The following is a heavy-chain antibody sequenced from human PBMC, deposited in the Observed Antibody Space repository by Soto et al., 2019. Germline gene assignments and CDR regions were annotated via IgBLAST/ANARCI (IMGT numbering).Heavy chain of an antibody. D-gene: IGHD3-10*01. CDR1: GGSISSYY. J-gene: IGHJ4*02. Sequence: QVQLQESGPGLVKPSETLSLTCTVSGGSISSYYWSWIRQPPGKGLEWIGYIYYSGSTNYNPSLKSRVTISVDTSKNQFSLKLSSVTAADTAVYYCARAHRGNYGYPSYFEYWGQGTLVTVSS. V-gene: IGHV4-59*01. CDR3: ARAHRGNYGYPSYFEY. CDR2: IYYSGST.